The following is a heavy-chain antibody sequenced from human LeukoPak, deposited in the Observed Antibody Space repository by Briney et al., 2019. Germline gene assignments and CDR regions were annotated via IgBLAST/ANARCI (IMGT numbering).Heavy chain of an antibody. CDR3: AVIALAGKDFDY. D-gene: IGHD6-19*01. CDR2: LYHGGNT. V-gene: IGHV4-38-2*01. J-gene: IGHJ4*02. CDR1: GFSVSSSYY. Sequence: PSETLSLSCAVSGFSVSSSYYWGWVRQPPGKGLEWIGSLYHGGNTYYTPSLEGRLTMSVDTSKSQFSLRPTSVSAADTAVYYCAVIALAGKDFDYWGQGTLVTVSS.